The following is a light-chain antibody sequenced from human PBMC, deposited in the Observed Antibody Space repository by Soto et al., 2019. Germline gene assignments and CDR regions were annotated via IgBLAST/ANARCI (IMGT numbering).Light chain of an antibody. J-gene: IGLJ1*01. CDR2: EVS. CDR1: SSDVGVFNY. V-gene: IGLV2-14*01. Sequence: QSALTQPASVSGSPGQSITISCTGSSSDVGVFNYVSWYQHHPGKAPKLMIYEVSNRPSGVSNRFSGSKTGNTASLTISGLQAEDEADYYCSSYATSGTLYVFGPGTKVTAL. CDR3: SSYATSGTLYV.